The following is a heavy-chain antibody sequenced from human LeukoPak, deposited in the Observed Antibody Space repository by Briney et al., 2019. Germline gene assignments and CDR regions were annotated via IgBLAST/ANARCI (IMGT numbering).Heavy chain of an antibody. Sequence: ASVKVSCKTSGYTFTRYAMNWVRQAPGQGPEWMGWINTNTGNPTYAQGFTGRFVFSLDTSVSTAFLQITSLKAEDTAVYYCARAPYDSSGYYVYWGQGTLVTVSS. J-gene: IGHJ4*02. V-gene: IGHV7-4-1*02. CDR3: ARAPYDSSGYYVY. CDR1: GYTFTRYA. D-gene: IGHD3-22*01. CDR2: INTNTGNP.